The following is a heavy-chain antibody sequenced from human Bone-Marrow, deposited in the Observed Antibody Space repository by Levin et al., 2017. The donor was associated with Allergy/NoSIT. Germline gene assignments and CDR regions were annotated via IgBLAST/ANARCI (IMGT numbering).Heavy chain of an antibody. CDR2: VTHSGVT. CDR3: ARQRCNNAGGCFGDDWFDS. Sequence: SETLSLTCAVSGGSFDDGFWSWIRQSPGKGLEWIGEVTHSGVTEYNPSLKSRVTISVDSSKKHFSLKVTSVTAADTGVYYCARQRCNNAGGCFGDDWFDSWGRGTLVTVSS. J-gene: IGHJ5*01. D-gene: IGHD2-8*01. CDR1: GGSFDDGF. V-gene: IGHV4-34*01.